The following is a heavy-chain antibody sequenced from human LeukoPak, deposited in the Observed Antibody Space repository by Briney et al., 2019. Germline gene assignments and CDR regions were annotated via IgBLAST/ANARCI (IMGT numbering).Heavy chain of an antibody. CDR1: GGSISSYY. CDR2: IYYSGST. Sequence: PSETLSLTCTVSGGSISSYYWSWIRQPPGKGLEWIGYIYYSGSTNYNPSLKSRVTISVDTSKNQFSLKLSSVTAADTAVYYCARDQGSSWYSFDYWGQGTLVTVSS. V-gene: IGHV4-59*01. CDR3: ARDQGSSWYSFDY. J-gene: IGHJ4*02. D-gene: IGHD6-13*01.